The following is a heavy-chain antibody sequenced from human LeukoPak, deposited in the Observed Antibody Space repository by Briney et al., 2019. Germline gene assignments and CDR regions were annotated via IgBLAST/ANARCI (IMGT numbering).Heavy chain of an antibody. CDR1: GFTFSSYA. J-gene: IGHJ6*02. V-gene: IGHV3-30-3*01. CDR3: AKVGASFYYGMDV. D-gene: IGHD1-1*01. CDR2: ISYDGSNK. Sequence: GGSLRLSCAASGFTFSSYAMHWVRQAPGKGLEWVAVISYDGSNKYYADSVKGRFTISRDNSKNTLYLQMNSLRAEDTAVYYCAKVGASFYYGMDVWGQGTTVTVSS.